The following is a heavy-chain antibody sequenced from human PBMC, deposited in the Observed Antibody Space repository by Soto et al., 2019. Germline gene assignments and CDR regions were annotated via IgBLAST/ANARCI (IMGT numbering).Heavy chain of an antibody. D-gene: IGHD4-17*01. CDR3: ARLHGDYVFGY. Sequence: SETLSLTCTVSGGSISSYYWSWIRQPPGKGLEWIGYIYYSGSTNYNPSLKSRVTISVDTSKNQFSLKLSSVTAADTAVYYCARLHGDYVFGYWGQGTLVTVSS. V-gene: IGHV4-59*08. J-gene: IGHJ4*02. CDR2: IYYSGST. CDR1: GGSISSYY.